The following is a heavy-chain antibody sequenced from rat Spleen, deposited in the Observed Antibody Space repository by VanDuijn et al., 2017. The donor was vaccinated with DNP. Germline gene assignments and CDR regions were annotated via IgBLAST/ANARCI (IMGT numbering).Heavy chain of an antibody. CDR3: ATTHYFDGWFPFDY. D-gene: IGHD1-12*02. CDR2: ISYEGSST. CDR1: GFTFSDYY. V-gene: IGHV5-22*01. Sequence: EVQLVESGGGLVQPGRSMKLSCAASGFTFSDYYMAWVRQAPKKGLEWVASISYEGSSTYYGDSVKGRFTISRDNAKSTLYLQMNSLRSEDTATYYCATTHYFDGWFPFDYWGQGVMVTVSS. J-gene: IGHJ2*01.